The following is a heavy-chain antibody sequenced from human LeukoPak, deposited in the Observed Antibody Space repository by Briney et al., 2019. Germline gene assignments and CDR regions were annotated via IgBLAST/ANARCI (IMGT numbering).Heavy chain of an antibody. V-gene: IGHV4-34*01. D-gene: IGHD3-22*01. J-gene: IGHJ4*02. CDR3: AIADYYDSSGYVDY. CDR2: INHSGST. CDR1: GGSFSGYY. Sequence: SETLSLTCAVYGGSFSGYYWSWIRQPPGKGLEWIGEINHSGSTNYNPSLKSRVTISVDTSKNQFSLKLSSVTAADTAVYYCAIADYYDSSGYVDYWGQGTLVTVSS.